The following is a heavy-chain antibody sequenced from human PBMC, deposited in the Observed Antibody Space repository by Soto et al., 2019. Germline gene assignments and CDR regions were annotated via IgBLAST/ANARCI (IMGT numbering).Heavy chain of an antibody. Sequence: QVQLQESGPGLVKPSQTLSLTCTVSGGSVSSGGYYWSWIRQHPGKGLEWIGYIYYSGNTFYNPFLKSLVSISVDTSKNQFSLNLSSVTAADTAVYYCARKKGYSYGSDYFDYGGQGTRFTVSS. CDR3: ARKKGYSYGSDYFDY. J-gene: IGHJ4*02. CDR2: IYYSGNT. D-gene: IGHD5-18*01. V-gene: IGHV4-31*01. CDR1: GGSVSSGGYY.